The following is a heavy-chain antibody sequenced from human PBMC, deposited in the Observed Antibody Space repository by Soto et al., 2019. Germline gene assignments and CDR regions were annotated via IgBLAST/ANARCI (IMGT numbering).Heavy chain of an antibody. CDR3: ARDKITGLFDY. J-gene: IGHJ4*02. Sequence: QVQLQQWGAGLLKPSETLSLTCAVYGGSFSGYYWTWIRQPPGTGLEWIGEINHSGSTNYNPSLKSRVTLSVDTSKNQLSLWLTSVTCADTALYYCARDKITGLFDYWGQGTLVTVSS. CDR1: GGSFSGYY. V-gene: IGHV4-34*01. CDR2: INHSGST. D-gene: IGHD2-8*02.